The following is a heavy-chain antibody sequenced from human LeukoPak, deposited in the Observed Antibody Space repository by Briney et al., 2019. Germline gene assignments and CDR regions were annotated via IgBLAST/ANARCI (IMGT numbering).Heavy chain of an antibody. V-gene: IGHV3-23*01. Sequence: GGSLRLSCAASGFTFSSYAMSWVRQAPGKGLEWVSAISGSGGSTYYAGSVKGRFTISRDNSKNTLYLQMNSLRAEDTAVYYCAKDRLRSRRLDYWGQGTLVTVSS. CDR3: AKDRLRSRRLDY. D-gene: IGHD4-17*01. CDR1: GFTFSSYA. J-gene: IGHJ4*02. CDR2: ISGSGGST.